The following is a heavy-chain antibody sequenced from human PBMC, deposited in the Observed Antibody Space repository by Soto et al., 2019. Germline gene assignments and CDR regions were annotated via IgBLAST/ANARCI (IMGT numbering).Heavy chain of an antibody. J-gene: IGHJ6*02. CDR3: ARGLGTMIVLPQTEPYGMDV. CDR1: GFTFSSYY. D-gene: IGHD3-22*01. Sequence: PGGSLRLSCAASGFTFSSYYMHWVRQATGKGLEWVSAIGTAGDTYYPGSVKGRFTISRENAKNSLYLQMNSLRAEDTAVYYCARGLGTMIVLPQTEPYGMDVWGQGTTVTVSS. CDR2: IGTAGDT. V-gene: IGHV3-13*01.